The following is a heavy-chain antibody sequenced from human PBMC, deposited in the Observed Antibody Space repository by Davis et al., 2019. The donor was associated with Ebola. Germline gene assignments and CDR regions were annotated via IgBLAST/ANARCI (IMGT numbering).Heavy chain of an antibody. V-gene: IGHV4-34*01. CDR3: ARGLYPWELDY. CDR2: INHSGST. Sequence: SETLSLTCAVYGGSFSGYYWSWIRQPPGKGLEWIGEINHSGSTNYNPSLKSRVTISVDTSKNQFSLKPSSVTAADTAVYYRARGLYPWELDYWGQGTLVTVSS. J-gene: IGHJ4*02. D-gene: IGHD1-1*01. CDR1: GGSFSGYY.